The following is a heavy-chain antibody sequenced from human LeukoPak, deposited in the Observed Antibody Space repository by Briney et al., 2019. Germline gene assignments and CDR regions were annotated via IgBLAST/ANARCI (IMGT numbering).Heavy chain of an antibody. CDR2: ISPSGSSA. CDR3: AAAAPGHYYFDY. D-gene: IGHD6-6*01. J-gene: IGHJ4*02. CDR1: GFTFSDYY. Sequence: GGSLRLSCAASGFTFSDYYMSWIRHAPGKGLEWMSYISPSGSSANYADSMKGRFTISRDNAKNSLYLEVNNLTAEDTAVYYCAAAAPGHYYFDYWGQGTLVSVSS. V-gene: IGHV3-11*03.